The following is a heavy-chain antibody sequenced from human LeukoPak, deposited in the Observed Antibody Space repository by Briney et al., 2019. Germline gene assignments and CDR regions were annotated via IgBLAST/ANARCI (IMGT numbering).Heavy chain of an antibody. V-gene: IGHV1-18*01. CDR2: ISAYNGNT. D-gene: IGHD2-2*01. J-gene: IGHJ4*02. Sequence: RASVKVSCKASGYTFTSYGISWVRQAPGQGLEWMGWISAYNGNTNYAQKLQGRVTMTTDTSTSTAYMELRSLRSDDTAVYYCASSTSSHLPPAYWGQGTLVTVSS. CDR1: GYTFTSYG. CDR3: ASSTSSHLPPAY.